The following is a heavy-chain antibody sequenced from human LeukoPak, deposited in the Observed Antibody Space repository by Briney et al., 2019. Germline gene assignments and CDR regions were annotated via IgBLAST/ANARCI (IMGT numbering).Heavy chain of an antibody. CDR3: ARGPPLNMLGCSDFDC. V-gene: IGHV4-39*01. CDR1: GVSITRSNSY. J-gene: IGHJ4*02. D-gene: IGHD3-10*02. CDR2: IYYSVRTYKYYSGNT. Sequence: KPSETLSLSCAVSGVSITRSNSYWGWIRQPPGKGLEWIGCIYYSVRTYKYYSGNTYNSPSLKKRGAISLDTSKNQFSLKLSSVTAADTAVFYCARGPPLNMLGCSDFDCWGQGFLVTVSS.